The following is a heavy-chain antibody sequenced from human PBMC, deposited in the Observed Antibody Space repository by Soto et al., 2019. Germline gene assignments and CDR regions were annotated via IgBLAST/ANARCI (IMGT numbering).Heavy chain of an antibody. CDR3: ARDDKGVSAGMLY. V-gene: IGHV4-4*07. D-gene: IGHD6-13*01. J-gene: IGHJ4*02. CDR2: MYTSGIT. Sequence: QVQLQESGPGLVKPSETLSLTCTVSGDSISGYYWYWIRQPAGKGLEWIGRMYTSGITNYNPSLKSRVTMSVDTSKNQFSLKLTSVTAADTAVYYCARDDKGVSAGMLYWGQGTLVTVSS. CDR1: GDSISGYY.